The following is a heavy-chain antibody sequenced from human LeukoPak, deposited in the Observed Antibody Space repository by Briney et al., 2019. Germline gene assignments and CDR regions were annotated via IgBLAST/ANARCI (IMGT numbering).Heavy chain of an antibody. CDR2: ISNNGDNT. Sequence: GGSLRLSCAASGITFSNYAMHWVRQAPGKGLEYVATISNNGDNTYYASSVKGRFTISRDNSKNTLYLQMGRLRIEDMAAYYCARNQQLEYYYYYYMDVWGKGTPVTVSS. V-gene: IGHV3-64*01. CDR1: GITFSNYA. CDR3: ARNQQLEYYYYYYMDV. D-gene: IGHD6-13*01. J-gene: IGHJ6*03.